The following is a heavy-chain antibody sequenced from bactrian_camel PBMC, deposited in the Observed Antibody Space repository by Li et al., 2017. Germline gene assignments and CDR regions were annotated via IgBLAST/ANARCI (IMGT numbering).Heavy chain of an antibody. J-gene: IGHJ4*01. D-gene: IGHD6*01. CDR3: AADGVNLQLARGYNY. Sequence: DVQLVESGGGSVQLGESLRLSCRASGFNFKISGMSWVRQAPGKEREGVAAIDNAGSATYTYAVQGRFTVSKDSAKNTLYLQMNNLKVEDTAMYYCAADGVNLQLARGYNYWGQGTQVTVS. CDR2: IDNAGSAT. CDR1: GFNFKISG. V-gene: IGHV3S31*01.